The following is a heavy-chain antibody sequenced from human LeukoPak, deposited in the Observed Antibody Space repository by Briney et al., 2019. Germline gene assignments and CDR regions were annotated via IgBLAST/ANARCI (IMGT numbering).Heavy chain of an antibody. CDR2: INPNSGGT. D-gene: IGHD3-10*01. J-gene: IGHJ4*02. V-gene: IGHV1-2*06. CDR3: ARVVRGSGSYQDY. Sequence: ASVKVSCKASGYTFTGYYMHWVRQAPGQGLEWMGRINPNSGGTNYAQKFQGRVTMSRHTSISTAYMELSRLRSDDTAVYYCARVVRGSGSYQDYWGQGTLVTVSS. CDR1: GYTFTGYY.